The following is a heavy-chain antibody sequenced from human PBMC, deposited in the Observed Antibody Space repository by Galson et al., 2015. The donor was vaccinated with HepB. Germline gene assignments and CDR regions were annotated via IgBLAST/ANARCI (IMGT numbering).Heavy chain of an antibody. D-gene: IGHD3-3*01. CDR3: ASHSPPDYDFWSDYPRGWYFDL. J-gene: IGHJ2*01. CDR2: VYYRGST. Sequence: SETLSLTCSVSGGSISSSTYYWGWIRQPPGKGLEWIGSVYYRGSTYSNPSLKSRVTISVDTSRNHFSLRLSSVTAADTAVYYCASHSPPDYDFWSDYPRGWYFDLWGRGTLVTVSS. CDR1: GGSISSSTYY. V-gene: IGHV4-39*02.